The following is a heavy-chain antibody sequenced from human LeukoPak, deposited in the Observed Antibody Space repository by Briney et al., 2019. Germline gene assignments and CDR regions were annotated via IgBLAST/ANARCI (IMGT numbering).Heavy chain of an antibody. CDR3: AGQGQYSGYDEYYFDY. CDR1: GYSFTSYW. D-gene: IGHD5-12*01. CDR2: IYPGDSDT. Sequence: GESLKISCKGSGYSFTSYWIGWVRQMPGKGLEWMGIIYPGDSDTRYSPSFQGQVTISADKSISTAYPQWSSLKASDTAMYYCAGQGQYSGYDEYYFDYWGQGTLVTVSS. V-gene: IGHV5-51*01. J-gene: IGHJ4*02.